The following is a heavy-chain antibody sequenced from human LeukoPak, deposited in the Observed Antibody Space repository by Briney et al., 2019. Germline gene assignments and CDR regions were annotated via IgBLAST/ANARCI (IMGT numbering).Heavy chain of an antibody. Sequence: AGGSLRLSCSASGFTFCDYDMRWVRQATGKGLECVSAIGTAGDTYYTGSVKGRFTISRENAKNSLYLQMNSLRAGDTAVYYCVRVAKERVGGVYYFDYWGQGTPATVSS. J-gene: IGHJ4*02. CDR3: VRVAKERVGGVYYFDY. CDR2: IGTAGDT. CDR1: GFTFCDYD. D-gene: IGHD1-1*01. V-gene: IGHV3-13*01.